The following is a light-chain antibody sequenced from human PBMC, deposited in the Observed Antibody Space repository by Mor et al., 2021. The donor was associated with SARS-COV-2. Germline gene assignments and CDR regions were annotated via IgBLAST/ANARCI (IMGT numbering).Light chain of an antibody. V-gene: IGKV3-20*01. CDR1: QSVSSNY. CDR2: GAS. CDR3: HQCCGSLPWT. Sequence: ASQSVSSNYLAWYQQKPGQIPRLLIYGASNRAIGIPDRFSGSGSGTDFFLTISRLEPEDFAVYYCHQCCGSLPWTFGQGTRV. J-gene: IGKJ1*01.